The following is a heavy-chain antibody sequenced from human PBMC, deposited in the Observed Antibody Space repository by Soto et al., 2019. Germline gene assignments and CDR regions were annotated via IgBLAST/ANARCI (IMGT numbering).Heavy chain of an antibody. V-gene: IGHV4-61*08. CDR3: ARGRNYYGMDV. CDR1: GAALSSGGYF. Sequence: SETLSLTCTVSGAALSSGGYFYTWVRQPPGKGLEWLGYIYYSGGTNYNPSLKSRVTMSVDTSKDQFSLKLSSVTAADTAVYYCARGRNYYGMDVWGQGTTVTVSS. J-gene: IGHJ6*02. CDR2: IYYSGGT.